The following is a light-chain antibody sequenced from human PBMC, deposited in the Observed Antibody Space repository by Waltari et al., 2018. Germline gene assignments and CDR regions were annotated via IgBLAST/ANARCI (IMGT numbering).Light chain of an antibody. CDR3: QQYASSPLT. CDR1: QSVSSNY. V-gene: IGKV3-20*01. CDR2: GAS. J-gene: IGKJ4*01. Sequence: EIVLTQSPGSLSLSPGERATLSCRASQSVSSNYLAWYQQKPGQAPRLLIYGASTRATGIPDRFSGSGSGTDFTLTITRLEPEECAVYYCQQYASSPLTFGGGTEVETK.